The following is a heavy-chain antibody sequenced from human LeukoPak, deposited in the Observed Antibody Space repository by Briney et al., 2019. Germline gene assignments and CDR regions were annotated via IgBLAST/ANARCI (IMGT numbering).Heavy chain of an antibody. CDR1: GYTLTELS. CDR2: FDPEDGET. D-gene: IGHD6-6*01. Sequence: ASVKVSCKVSGYTLTELSMHWVRQAPGKGLEWMGGFDPEDGETIYAQKFQGRVTITADESTSTAYMELSSLRSEDTAVYYCARDHGSSSLMYYYGMDVWGQGTTVTVSS. CDR3: ARDHGSSSLMYYYGMDV. J-gene: IGHJ6*02. V-gene: IGHV1-24*01.